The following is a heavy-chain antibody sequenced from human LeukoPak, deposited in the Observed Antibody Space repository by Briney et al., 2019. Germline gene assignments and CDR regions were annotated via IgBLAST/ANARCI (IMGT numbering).Heavy chain of an antibody. CDR2: MSHSGST. D-gene: IGHD3-10*01. Sequence: SETLSLTCAVYGGSFSGYYWSWIRQPPGKGLEWIGEMSHSGSTNYNPSLKSRVTISVDTSKNQFSLKLSSVTAADTAVYYCARQTYYYGSGSKYYFGYWGQGTLVTVSS. V-gene: IGHV4-34*01. J-gene: IGHJ4*02. CDR3: ARQTYYYGSGSKYYFGY. CDR1: GGSFSGYY.